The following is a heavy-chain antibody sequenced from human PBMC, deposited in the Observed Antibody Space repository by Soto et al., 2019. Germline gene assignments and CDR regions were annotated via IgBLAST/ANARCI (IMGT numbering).Heavy chain of an antibody. D-gene: IGHD3-22*01. J-gene: IGHJ4*02. CDR3: ARGLYYYDSSGYSPDY. Sequence: ETLSLTCAVSGYSISSGYYWGWIRQPPGKGLEWIATIYHSGTTYSNPSLKSRVTISVDTSKNQFSLKLSSVTAADTAVYYCARGLYYYDSSGYSPDYWGLGTLVTVSS. CDR1: GYSISSGYY. V-gene: IGHV4-38-2*01. CDR2: IYHSGTT.